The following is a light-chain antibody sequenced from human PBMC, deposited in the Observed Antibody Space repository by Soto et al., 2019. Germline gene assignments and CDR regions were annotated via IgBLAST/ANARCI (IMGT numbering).Light chain of an antibody. CDR1: QSVSSD. V-gene: IGKV3-15*01. CDR3: QQYNYWWT. Sequence: EIVMTQSPATLSVSPGERATLPCRASQSVSSDLAWYQQKPGQAPRLLIYGASTRATAIPARFSGSGSGTEFTLTISSLQSEDFAVYYCQQYNYWWTFGQGTKVEIK. CDR2: GAS. J-gene: IGKJ1*01.